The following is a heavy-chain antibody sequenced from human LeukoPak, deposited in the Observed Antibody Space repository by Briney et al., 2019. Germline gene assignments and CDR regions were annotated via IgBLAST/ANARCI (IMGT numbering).Heavy chain of an antibody. J-gene: IGHJ2*01. CDR3: ARRGAVGVTDPHWYFDL. CDR1: GGSISSYS. Sequence: SETLSLTCTVSGGSISSYSWSWIRQPPGKGLEWIGHIYYRGNTNYNPSLKSRVTISLDTPKSQFSLKLSSVTAADTAVYYCARRGAVGVTDPHWYFDLWARGTLVTVSS. CDR2: IYYRGNT. D-gene: IGHD1-26*01. V-gene: IGHV4-59*01.